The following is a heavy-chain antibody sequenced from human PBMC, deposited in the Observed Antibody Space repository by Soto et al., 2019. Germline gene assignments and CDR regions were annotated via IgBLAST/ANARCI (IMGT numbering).Heavy chain of an antibody. CDR2: IYYSGST. Sequence: SETLSLTCTVSGGSISSSSYYWGWIRQPPGKGLEWIGSIYYSGSTYYNPSLKSRVTISVDTSKNQFSLKLSSVTAADTAVYYCARSSLHSSGWYGGNWFDPWGQGTLVTVSS. V-gene: IGHV4-39*01. J-gene: IGHJ5*02. CDR1: GGSISSSSYY. CDR3: ARSSLHSSGWYGGNWFDP. D-gene: IGHD6-19*01.